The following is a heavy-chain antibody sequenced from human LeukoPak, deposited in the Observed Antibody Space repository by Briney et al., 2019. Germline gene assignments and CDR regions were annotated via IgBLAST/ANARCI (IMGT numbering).Heavy chain of an antibody. V-gene: IGHV4-39*07. CDR2: MNPSGST. CDR1: GGSISSSSYY. J-gene: IGHJ6*03. CDR3: ARGRQDVTMIVVVMTAVSYYLDV. Sequence: NPSETLSLTCTVSGGSISSSSYYWGWIRQPPGKGLEWIGEMNPSGSTSYNPSLKSRVTISVDTSKNQFSLKLSSVTAADTAVYYCARGRQDVTMIVVVMTAVSYYLDVWGKGTTVTVS. D-gene: IGHD3-22*01.